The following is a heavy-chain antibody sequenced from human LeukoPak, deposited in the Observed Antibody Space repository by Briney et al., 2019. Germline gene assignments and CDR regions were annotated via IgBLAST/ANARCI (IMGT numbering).Heavy chain of an antibody. CDR1: GGSISSGSYY. CDR2: IYTSGST. Sequence: SQTLSLTCTVSGGSISSGSYYWSWIRQPAGKGLEWIGRIYTSGSTNYNPSLKSRVTISVDTSKNQFSLKLSSVTAADTAVYYCKVTRGPRFDYWGQGTLVTVSS. V-gene: IGHV4-61*02. D-gene: IGHD4-17*01. CDR3: KVTRGPRFDY. J-gene: IGHJ4*02.